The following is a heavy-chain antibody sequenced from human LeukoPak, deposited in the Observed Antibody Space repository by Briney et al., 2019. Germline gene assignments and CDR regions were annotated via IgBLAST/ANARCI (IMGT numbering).Heavy chain of an antibody. J-gene: IGHJ4*02. CDR1: GGSISSYY. Sequence: SETLSLTCTVSGGSISSYYWSWIRQPPGKGLEWIGYIYYSGSTNYNPSLKSRVTISVDTSKNQFSLKLSSVTAADTAVYYCARASLYVWGTILDYWGQGTLVTVSS. CDR3: ARASLYVWGTILDY. D-gene: IGHD3-16*01. CDR2: IYYSGST. V-gene: IGHV4-59*01.